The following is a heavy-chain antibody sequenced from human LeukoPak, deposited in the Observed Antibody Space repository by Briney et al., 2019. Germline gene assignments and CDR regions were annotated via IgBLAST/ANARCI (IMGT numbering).Heavy chain of an antibody. Sequence: GESLKISCKGSGYSFTSYWIGWVRQMPGKGLEWMGSIYPDDSDTRYSPSFQGQVTISADKSISTAYLQWSSLKASDTAMYYCARAAGVRFFPMDVWGEGTTVSVSS. CDR3: ARAAGVRFFPMDV. D-gene: IGHD3-3*01. J-gene: IGHJ6*03. CDR2: IYPDDSDT. CDR1: GYSFTSYW. V-gene: IGHV5-51*01.